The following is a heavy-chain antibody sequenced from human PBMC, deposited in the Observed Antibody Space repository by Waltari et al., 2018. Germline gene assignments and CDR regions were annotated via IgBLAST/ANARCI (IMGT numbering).Heavy chain of an antibody. CDR1: GGTFSSYA. CDR2: IIPIFGTA. V-gene: IGHV1-69*13. J-gene: IGHJ6*02. D-gene: IGHD3-22*01. Sequence: QVQLVQSGAEVKKPGSSVKVSSKASGGTFSSYAISWVRQAPGQGLEWMGGIIPIFGTANYAQKFQGRVTITADESTSTAYMELSSLRSEDTAVYYCARGYYDSSGYTLLYYYGMDVWGQGTTVTVSS. CDR3: ARGYYDSSGYTLLYYYGMDV.